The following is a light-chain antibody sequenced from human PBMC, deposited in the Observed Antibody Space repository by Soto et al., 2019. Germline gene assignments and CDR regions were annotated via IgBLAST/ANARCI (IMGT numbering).Light chain of an antibody. CDR1: QSIGRD. CDR2: GAY. CDR3: QQYNNWPRT. Sequence: EIVMRQSPVTLSVSPGEGATLSCWASQSIGRDVAWYQQRPGQAPRLLIYGAYTRAPGIPARFSGSGSGTDFTLTISGLLSEDFALYYCQQYNNWPRTFGQGTNV. V-gene: IGKV3-15*01. J-gene: IGKJ1*01.